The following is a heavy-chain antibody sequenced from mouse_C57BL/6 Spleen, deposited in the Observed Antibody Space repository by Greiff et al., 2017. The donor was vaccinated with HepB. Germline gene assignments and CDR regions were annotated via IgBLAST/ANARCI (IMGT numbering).Heavy chain of an antibody. J-gene: IGHJ4*01. CDR1: GYTFTDYN. CDR3: AREDLRAMDY. Sequence: DVKLQESGPELVKPGASVKMSCKASGYTFTDYNMHWVKQSHGKSLEWIGYINPNNGGTSYNQKFKGKATLTVNKSSSTAYMELRSLTSEDSAVYYCAREDLRAMDYWGQGTSVTVSS. V-gene: IGHV1-22*01. CDR2: INPNNGGT.